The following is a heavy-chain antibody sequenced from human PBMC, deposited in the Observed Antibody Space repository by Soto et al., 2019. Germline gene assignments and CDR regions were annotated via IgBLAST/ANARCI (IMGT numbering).Heavy chain of an antibody. J-gene: IGHJ5*02. CDR2: IDPRDSYV. V-gene: IGHV5-10-1*01. D-gene: IGHD2-2*01. CDR1: GYTFTTFW. CDR3: ARLFCSTTTCDSWFDP. Sequence: GESLNISCTGFGYTFTTFWVTWVRQMPGKGLEWMGRIDPRDSYVNYSPSFQGHVTISVDKSISTAYLQWGSLKASDTAMYYCARLFCSTTTCDSWFDPWGQGTLVTVSS.